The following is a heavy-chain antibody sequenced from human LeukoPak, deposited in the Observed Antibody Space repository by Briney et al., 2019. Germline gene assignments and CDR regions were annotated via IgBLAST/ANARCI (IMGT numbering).Heavy chain of an antibody. CDR1: GGSVSDYY. V-gene: IGHV4-59*02. J-gene: IGHJ4*02. CDR3: ASRRLGNDY. D-gene: IGHD7-27*01. CDR2: IYYTGST. Sequence: PSETLSLTCTISGGSVSDYYWSWIRQSPGKGLEWIGYIYYTGSTSYNPSLKSRVTISADTSKNEFSLKLNSVTAADTAVYYCASRRLGNDYWGQGTLVTVSS.